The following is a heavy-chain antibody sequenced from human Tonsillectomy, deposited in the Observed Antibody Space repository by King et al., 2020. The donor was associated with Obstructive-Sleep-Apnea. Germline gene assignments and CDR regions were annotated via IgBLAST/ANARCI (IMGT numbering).Heavy chain of an antibody. D-gene: IGHD3-10*01. CDR3: AKDIKYYGSGSYP. CDR2: ISWNSGSI. J-gene: IGHJ5*02. V-gene: IGHV3-9*01. Sequence: VQLVESGGGLVQPGRSLRLSCAASGFTFDDYSMHWVRQAPGKGLEWGSGISWNSGSIGYAASVKGRFTISRDNAKNSLYLQMNSLRAEDTALYYCAKDIKYYGSGSYPWGQGTLVTVSS. CDR1: GFTFDDYS.